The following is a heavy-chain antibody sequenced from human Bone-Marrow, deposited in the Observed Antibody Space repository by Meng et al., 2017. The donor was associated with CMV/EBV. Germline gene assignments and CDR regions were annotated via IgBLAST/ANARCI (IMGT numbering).Heavy chain of an antibody. D-gene: IGHD3-10*02. J-gene: IGHJ5*02. CDR2: ISGGST. CDR3: ARWSGAKCCNWFDP. Sequence: GESLKISCAASGFTVSSNEMSWVRQAPGKGLEWVSSISGGSTYYADSVKGRFTISRDNAKNSLYLQMNSLRAEDTAVYYCARWSGAKCCNWFDPWGQGTLVTVSS. CDR1: GFTVSSNE. V-gene: IGHV3-38-3*01.